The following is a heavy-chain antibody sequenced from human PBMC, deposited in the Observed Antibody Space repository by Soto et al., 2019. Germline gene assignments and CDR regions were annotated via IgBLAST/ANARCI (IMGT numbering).Heavy chain of an antibody. V-gene: IGHV3-30*18. CDR3: ANDLSSSLYYYGMDV. Sequence: QVQLVESGGGVVQPGRSLRLSCAASGFTFSSYGMHWVRQAPGKGLEWVAVISYDGSNKYYADSVKGRFTISRDNSKNTLYLQMNSLRAEDTAVYYCANDLSSSLYYYGMDVWGQGTTVTVSS. CDR1: GFTFSSYG. CDR2: ISYDGSNK. J-gene: IGHJ6*02. D-gene: IGHD6-6*01.